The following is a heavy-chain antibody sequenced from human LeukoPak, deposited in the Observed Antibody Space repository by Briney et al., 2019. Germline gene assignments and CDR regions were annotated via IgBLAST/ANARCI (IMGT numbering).Heavy chain of an antibody. D-gene: IGHD2-8*01. CDR2: IREDGSQK. Sequence: PGGSLRLSCAASGFTFSSSWMTWVRQAPGKGLEWVASIREDGSQKTSEDSVRGRFTISRDNAKNSVYLQMDSLRAEDTAVYYCARGPTNGQALDYWGQGTLVSVSS. V-gene: IGHV3-7*01. CDR1: GFTFSSSW. J-gene: IGHJ4*02. CDR3: ARGPTNGQALDY.